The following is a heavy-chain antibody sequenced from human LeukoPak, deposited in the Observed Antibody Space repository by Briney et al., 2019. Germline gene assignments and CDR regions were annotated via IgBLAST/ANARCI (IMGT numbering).Heavy chain of an antibody. J-gene: IGHJ4*02. CDR1: GFTVSSNY. V-gene: IGHV3-66*01. CDR2: IYSGGST. D-gene: IGHD1-1*01. CDR3: ARVANDLDDY. Sequence: GGSLRLSCAASGFTVSSNYMSWVRQAPGKGLEWVSVIYSGGSTYYAGSVKGRFTISRDNSKNTLYLQMNSLRAEDTAVYYCARVANDLDDYWGQGTLVTVSS.